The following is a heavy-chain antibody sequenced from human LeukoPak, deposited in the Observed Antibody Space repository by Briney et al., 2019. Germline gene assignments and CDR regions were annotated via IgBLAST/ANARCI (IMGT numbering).Heavy chain of an antibody. Sequence: ASVKVSCKASGYTFTRYYIHWVRQAPGQGLEWMGIINPSDGSTSYAQKFQGRVTMTRDMSTSTVYMELSSLRSEDTALYYCARAESVGSSGHDFGYWGQGTLVTVSS. CDR3: ARAESVGSSGHDFGY. D-gene: IGHD6-6*01. J-gene: IGHJ4*02. CDR2: INPSDGST. V-gene: IGHV1-46*01. CDR1: GYTFTRYY.